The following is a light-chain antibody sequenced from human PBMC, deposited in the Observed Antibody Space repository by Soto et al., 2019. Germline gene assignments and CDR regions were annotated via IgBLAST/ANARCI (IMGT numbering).Light chain of an antibody. CDR1: NHDVGAYRY. Sequence: QSVLTQPRSVSESPGQSVTISFTGTNHDVGAYRYVSWYQQRPGKPPKLVIYDVSERPSGVPDRFSGSKSGNTASLTVSGLQSDGEAAYYCCSYAGSYVWVLGGGTKLTVL. J-gene: IGLJ3*02. CDR2: DVS. CDR3: CSYAGSYVWV. V-gene: IGLV2-11*01.